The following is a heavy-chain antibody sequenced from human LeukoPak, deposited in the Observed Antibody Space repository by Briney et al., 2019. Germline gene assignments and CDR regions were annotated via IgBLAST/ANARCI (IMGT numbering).Heavy chain of an antibody. CDR2: ISGDGTIT. J-gene: IGHJ6*02. Sequence: GGSLRLSYAASGLNLDAYAMHWVRQAPGKGLEWVSLISGDGTITYYADSVKGRFTISRDNSKNSLFLEMNSLRSEDTALYYCAKDTPLFYHYYGIDVWGQGTTVTVSS. V-gene: IGHV3-43*02. CDR3: AKDTPLFYHYYGIDV. CDR1: GLNLDAYA.